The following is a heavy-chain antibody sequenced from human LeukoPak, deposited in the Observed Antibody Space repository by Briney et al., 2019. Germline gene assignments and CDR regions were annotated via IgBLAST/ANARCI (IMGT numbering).Heavy chain of an antibody. CDR2: ISSSSSYI. D-gene: IGHD6-6*01. J-gene: IGHJ3*02. CDR1: GFTFSSYW. CDR3: ARGSFSSIAAYDAFDI. Sequence: GGSLRLSCAASGFTFSSYWMSWVRQAPGKGLEWVSSISSSSSYIYYADSVKGRFTISRDNAKNSLYLQMNSLRAEDTAVYYCARGSFSSIAAYDAFDIWGQGTMVTVSS. V-gene: IGHV3-21*01.